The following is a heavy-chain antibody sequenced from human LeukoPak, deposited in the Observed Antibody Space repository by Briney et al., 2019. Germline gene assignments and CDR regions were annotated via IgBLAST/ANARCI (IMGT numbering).Heavy chain of an antibody. Sequence: GGSLRLSCAASGFTFSSYAMSWVRQAPGKGLXXXXAISASGGSTYYVDSAKGRFTISRDTSKNTLYLQMSSLRAEDTAIYYCAKDRPLNWGYYFDYWGQGTLVTVSS. CDR1: GFTFSSYA. CDR2: ISASGGST. D-gene: IGHD7-27*01. V-gene: IGHV3-23*01. CDR3: AKDRPLNWGYYFDY. J-gene: IGHJ4*02.